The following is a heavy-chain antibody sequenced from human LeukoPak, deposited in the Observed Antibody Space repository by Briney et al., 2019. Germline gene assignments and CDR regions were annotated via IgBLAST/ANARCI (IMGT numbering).Heavy chain of an antibody. CDR2: IYYSGST. CDR1: GGSISSHY. J-gene: IGHJ5*02. CDR3: ARAAGSGWYGVKGNWFDP. D-gene: IGHD6-19*01. V-gene: IGHV4-59*11. Sequence: PSETLSLTCTVSGGSISSHYWSWIRQPPGKGLEWIGYIYYSGSTNYNPSLKSRVTISVDTSKNQFSLKLSSVTAADTAVYYCARAAGSGWYGVKGNWFDPWGQGTLVTVSS.